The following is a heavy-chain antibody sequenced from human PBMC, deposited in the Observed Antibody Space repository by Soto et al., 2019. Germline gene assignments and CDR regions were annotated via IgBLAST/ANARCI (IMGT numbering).Heavy chain of an antibody. J-gene: IGHJ4*02. CDR2: IVSGGDVI. Sequence: EVQLVESGGDLVQPGGSLRLSCAASGFTFSSYSMIWVRQPPGRGLECISYIVSGGDVIFQTDSVRGRFTISRDNAKNSLYLQMNSLRGEDTAVYYCARRTSGWYSDYWGLGTLVTVSS. CDR3: ARRTSGWYSDY. CDR1: GFTFSSYS. V-gene: IGHV3-48*01. D-gene: IGHD6-19*01.